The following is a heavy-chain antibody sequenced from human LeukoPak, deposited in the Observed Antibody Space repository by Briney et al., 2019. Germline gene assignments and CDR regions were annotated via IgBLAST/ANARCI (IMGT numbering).Heavy chain of an antibody. V-gene: IGHV4-4*07. Sequence: SETLSLTCTVSGGSFSNYHWTWIRQPAGKGLEWIGRIYISGTTNYNPSLKSRVTMSVDTSKNQFSLKLSSVTAADTAVYYCARDRYLAYFDSWGQGILVTVSS. CDR2: IYISGTT. D-gene: IGHD2-2*01. J-gene: IGHJ4*02. CDR1: GGSFSNYH. CDR3: ARDRYLAYFDS.